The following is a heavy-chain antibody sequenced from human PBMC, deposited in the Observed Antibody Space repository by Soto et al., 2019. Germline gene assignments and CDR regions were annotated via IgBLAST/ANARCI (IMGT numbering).Heavy chain of an antibody. D-gene: IGHD2-2*01. CDR1: GFTFSSYW. J-gene: IGHJ4*02. Sequence: GSLRLSCAASGFTFSSYWMSWVRQAPGKGLEWVANIKQDGSEKYYVDSVKGRFTISRDNAKNSLYLQMNSLRAEDTAVYYCAREACSSTSCYRGGHWGQGTLVTVSS. CDR3: AREACSSTSCYRGGH. V-gene: IGHV3-7*01. CDR2: IKQDGSEK.